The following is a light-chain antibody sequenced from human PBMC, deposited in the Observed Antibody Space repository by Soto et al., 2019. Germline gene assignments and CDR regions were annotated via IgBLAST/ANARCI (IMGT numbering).Light chain of an antibody. J-gene: IGKJ3*01. CDR1: QSVSNN. CDR3: QQYNNWVFT. Sequence: EIVMTQSPATLSVSPGERATLSCRASQSVSNNLAWYQQKPGQAPRLLIYGASTRATGIPARFSGSGSGTEFTLPISSLQSEDFAVYYCQQYNNWVFTFGPGTKVDIK. CDR2: GAS. V-gene: IGKV3-15*01.